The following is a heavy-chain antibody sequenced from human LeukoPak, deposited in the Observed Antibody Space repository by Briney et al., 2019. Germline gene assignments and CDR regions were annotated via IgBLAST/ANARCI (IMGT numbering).Heavy chain of an antibody. V-gene: IGHV1-8*01. Sequence: SVKLSCKASGYTFTNYDINWVRQAAGHGRGWMGWMNPNSGNRGYAQNFHGRITITRNTSLSTAYMELSSLRSEDTAVYYCARGGYCSSTSCYYFYMDVWGKGTTVTVSS. D-gene: IGHD2-2*01. J-gene: IGHJ6*03. CDR1: GYTFTNYD. CDR2: MNPNSGNR. CDR3: ARGGYCSSTSCYYFYMDV.